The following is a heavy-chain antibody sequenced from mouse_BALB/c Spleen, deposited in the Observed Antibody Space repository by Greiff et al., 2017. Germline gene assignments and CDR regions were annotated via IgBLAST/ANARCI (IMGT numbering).Heavy chain of an antibody. V-gene: IGHV3-2*02. J-gene: IGHJ3*01. CDR3: ARGGTWAWFAY. D-gene: IGHD3-3*01. CDR1: GYSITSDYA. Sequence: DVKLVESGPGLVKPSQSLSLTCTVTGYSITSDYAWNWIRQFPGNKLEWMGYISYSGSTSYNPSLKSRISITRDTSKNQFFLQLNSVTTEDTATYYCARGGTWAWFAYWGQGTLVTVSA. CDR2: ISYSGST.